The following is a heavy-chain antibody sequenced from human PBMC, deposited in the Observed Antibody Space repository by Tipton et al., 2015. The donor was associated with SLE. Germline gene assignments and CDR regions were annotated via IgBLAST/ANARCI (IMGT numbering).Heavy chain of an antibody. CDR1: GGSFNDYL. CDR3: ARNDWNLQIDF. Sequence: TLSLTCAVFGGSFNDYLWTWVRQPPGKGLQWIGDISQSRGTNFNPSLKSRVTISVDTSTNQFSLKVSSVTAADTAVYYCARNDWNLQIDFWGQGTLVTVSS. D-gene: IGHD1-7*01. V-gene: IGHV4-34*01. CDR2: ISQSRGT. J-gene: IGHJ4*02.